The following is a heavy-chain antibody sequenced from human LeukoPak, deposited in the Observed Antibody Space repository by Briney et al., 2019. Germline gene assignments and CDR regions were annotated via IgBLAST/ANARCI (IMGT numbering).Heavy chain of an antibody. D-gene: IGHD1-26*01. CDR2: INPNSGGT. CDR1: GYTFTGYY. V-gene: IGHV1-2*04. J-gene: IGHJ4*02. CDR3: ARQSGSYYILPDY. Sequence: ASVKVSCKASGYTFTGYYMHWVRQAPGQGLEWMGWINPNSGGTNYAQKFQGWVTMTRDTSISTAYMELSRLRSDDTAVYYCARQSGSYYILPDYWGQGTLVTVSS.